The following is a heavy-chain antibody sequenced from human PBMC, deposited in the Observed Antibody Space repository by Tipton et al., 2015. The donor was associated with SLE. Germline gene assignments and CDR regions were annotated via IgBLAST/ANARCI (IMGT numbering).Heavy chain of an antibody. D-gene: IGHD6-19*01. J-gene: IGHJ4*02. Sequence: QSGAEVKKPGASVKVSCKASGHTFISYGISWVRQAPGQGLEWMGWISAYNGNTNYAQKFQGRVTMTTDTSTSTAYMELRSLRSDDTAVYYCAIGVAGTLFFDYWGQGTLVTVSS. CDR3: AIGVAGTLFFDY. V-gene: IGHV1-18*01. CDR2: ISAYNGNT. CDR1: GHTFISYG.